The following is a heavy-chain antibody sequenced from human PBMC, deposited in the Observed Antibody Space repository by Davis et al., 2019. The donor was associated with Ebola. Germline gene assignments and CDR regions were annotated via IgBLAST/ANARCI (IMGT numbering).Heavy chain of an antibody. D-gene: IGHD1-26*01. CDR2: ISYDGSNK. CDR1: GFTFSSYA. Sequence: GESLKISCAASGFTFSSYAMHWVRQAPGKGLEWVAVISYDGSNKYYADSVKGRFTISRDNSKNTLYLQMNSLRAEDTAVYYCARDVKTTNVGYYFDYWGQGTLVTVSS. J-gene: IGHJ4*02. CDR3: ARDVKTTNVGYYFDY. V-gene: IGHV3-30*04.